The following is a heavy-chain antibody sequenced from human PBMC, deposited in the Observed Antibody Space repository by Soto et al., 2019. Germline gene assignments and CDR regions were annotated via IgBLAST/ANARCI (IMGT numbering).Heavy chain of an antibody. J-gene: IGHJ6*02. V-gene: IGHV3-13*01. CDR3: ARALAPGNPTTGYYGMDV. D-gene: IGHD1-26*01. CDR2: IGTAGDT. CDR1: GFTFSSYD. Sequence: GGSLRLSCAASGFTFSSYDMHWVRQATGKGLEWVSAIGTAGDTYYPGSVKGRFTISRENAKNSLYLQMNSLRAGDTAVYYCARALAPGNPTTGYYGMDVWGQGTTVTVS.